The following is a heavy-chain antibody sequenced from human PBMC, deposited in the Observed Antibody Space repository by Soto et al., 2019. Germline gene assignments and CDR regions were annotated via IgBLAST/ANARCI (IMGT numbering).Heavy chain of an antibody. CDR3: AREVSGTGAFDY. J-gene: IGHJ4*02. Sequence: QVQLEQSGPGLVKPSQTLSLTCNISGGSITSTNHYXXXXXXXXREGLEWIGYIFDSGTTHYNPSFKGRVTILGDTSQSQFSLTMHSVTVADSAVYYCAREVSGTGAFDYWGRGTLVTVSS. CDR2: IFDSGTT. V-gene: IGHV4-31*02. CDR1: GGSITSTNHY. D-gene: IGHD2-8*02.